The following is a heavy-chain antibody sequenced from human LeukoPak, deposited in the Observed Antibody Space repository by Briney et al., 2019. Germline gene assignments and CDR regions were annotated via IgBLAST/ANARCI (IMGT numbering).Heavy chain of an antibody. Sequence: GGSLRLSCAASGFTFSSYGMHWVRQSPGKGLEWVAVIWYDGSNKYYADSVKGRFTISRDNSKNTLYLQMNSLRAEDTAVYYCARERDIAVAGFFGYWGQGTLVTVSS. V-gene: IGHV3-33*01. CDR3: ARERDIAVAGFFGY. J-gene: IGHJ4*02. CDR1: GFTFSSYG. D-gene: IGHD6-19*01. CDR2: IWYDGSNK.